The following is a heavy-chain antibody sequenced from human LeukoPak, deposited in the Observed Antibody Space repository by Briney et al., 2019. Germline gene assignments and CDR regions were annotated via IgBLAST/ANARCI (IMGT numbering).Heavy chain of an antibody. J-gene: IGHJ4*02. Sequence: GVSLQISCQGSGYSFTSYWIGWVRQMPGQGLEWMGIIYPGDSDTRYSPSFQGQVTISADKSISTAYLQWSSLKASDTAMYYCARIGITGTISFDYWGQGTLVTVSS. V-gene: IGHV5-51*01. CDR3: ARIGITGTISFDY. D-gene: IGHD1-7*01. CDR2: IYPGDSDT. CDR1: GYSFTSYW.